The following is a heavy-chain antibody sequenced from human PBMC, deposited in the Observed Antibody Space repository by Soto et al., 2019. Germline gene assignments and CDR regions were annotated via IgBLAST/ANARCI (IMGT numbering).Heavy chain of an antibody. V-gene: IGHV3-74*01. CDR3: ARDRPDISNPTDHPMFDY. D-gene: IGHD6-6*01. J-gene: IGHJ4*02. CDR1: GFIFSSHW. Sequence: EVQLAESGGGLVQPGGSLRLSCSASGFIFSSHWMHWVRQSAEKGLVWVSRINSDGSSTAYADSVKGRFTISRDNAKNNLYLQMNSLRVEDTAVYYCARDRPDISNPTDHPMFDYWGQGTQVTVSS. CDR2: INSDGSST.